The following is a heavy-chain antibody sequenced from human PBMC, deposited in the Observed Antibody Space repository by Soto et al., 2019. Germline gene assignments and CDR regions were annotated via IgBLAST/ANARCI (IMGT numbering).Heavy chain of an antibody. CDR1: GYTLTELS. Sequence: ASVKVSCKVSGYTLTELSMHWVRQAPGKGLEWMGGFDPEDGETIYAQKFQGRVTMTEDTPTDTAYMELSSLRSEDTAVYYCATDKGYSYAQNFDYWGQGTLVTVSS. CDR2: FDPEDGET. V-gene: IGHV1-24*01. D-gene: IGHD5-18*01. J-gene: IGHJ4*02. CDR3: ATDKGYSYAQNFDY.